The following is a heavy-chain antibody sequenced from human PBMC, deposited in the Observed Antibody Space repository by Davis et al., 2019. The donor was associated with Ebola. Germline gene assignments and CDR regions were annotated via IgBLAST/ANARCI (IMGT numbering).Heavy chain of an antibody. V-gene: IGHV4-59*01. CDR2: VYYSGST. CDR3: ARAPYDFSVDDAFDI. J-gene: IGHJ3*02. D-gene: IGHD4-11*01. CDR1: GGSMRSSY. Sequence: PSETPSLTCTVSGGSMRSSYWNWIRQPPGKGLEWIGYVYYSGSTIYHPSLKSRVTISIDTSKNQFSLNLTSVTAADTAVYYCARAPYDFSVDDAFDIWGQGTMVTVSS.